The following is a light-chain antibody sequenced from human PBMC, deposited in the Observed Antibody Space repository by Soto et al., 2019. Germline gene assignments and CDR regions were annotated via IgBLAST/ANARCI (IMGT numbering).Light chain of an antibody. Sequence: QSVLTQPPSASGTPGQRVTISCSGSSSSIGSNYVYWYQQLPGTAPKLLIYRNNQRPSGVPDRFSGSKSGTSASLAITELRSEDEADYYCAAWDDSLSANFVFGTGTKVTVL. CDR2: RNN. J-gene: IGLJ1*01. CDR1: SSSIGSNY. V-gene: IGLV1-47*01. CDR3: AAWDDSLSANFV.